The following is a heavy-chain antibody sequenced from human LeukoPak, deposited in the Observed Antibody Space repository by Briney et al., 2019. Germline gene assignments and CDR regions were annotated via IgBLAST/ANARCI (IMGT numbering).Heavy chain of an antibody. CDR2: IIHSGST. D-gene: IGHD1-7*01. CDR3: ARSELNDYFKY. V-gene: IGHV4-34*12. J-gene: IGHJ4*02. CDR1: GGSFSGYY. Sequence: PSETLSLTCAVYGGSFSGYYWSWIRQPPGKGLEWIGEIIHSGSTNYNPSLKSRVTISVDTSKNQVSLQMTSVTAADTAMYYCARSELNDYFKYWGQGILVTVST.